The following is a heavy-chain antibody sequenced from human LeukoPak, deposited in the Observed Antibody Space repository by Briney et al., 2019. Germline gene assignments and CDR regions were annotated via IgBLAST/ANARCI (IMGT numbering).Heavy chain of an antibody. Sequence: QTGGSLRLSCVASGFTFSNYAVHWVRQAPGKGLEWVAIISYDGANKYYADSVKGRFTISRDNSKNTLYLQMNSLRAEDTAVYYCARGIYPILGPGYFDYWGQGTLVTVSS. CDR1: GFTFSNYA. D-gene: IGHD3-10*01. CDR3: ARGIYPILGPGYFDY. V-gene: IGHV3-30-3*01. CDR2: ISYDGANK. J-gene: IGHJ4*02.